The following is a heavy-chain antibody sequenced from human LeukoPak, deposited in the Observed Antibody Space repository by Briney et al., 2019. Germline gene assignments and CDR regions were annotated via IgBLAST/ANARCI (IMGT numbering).Heavy chain of an antibody. Sequence: GGSLRLSCAASGFTFSNYWMHWVRQAPGKGLVWVSRINSDGSTTSYADSVKGRFTISRDNAKNTLYLQMNSLRAEDTALYYCARDGYCSSTRSYAGGVDSWGQGTLVTVSS. CDR3: ARDGYCSSTRSYAGGVDS. CDR1: GFTFSNYW. D-gene: IGHD2-2*03. V-gene: IGHV3-74*01. J-gene: IGHJ4*02. CDR2: INSDGSTT.